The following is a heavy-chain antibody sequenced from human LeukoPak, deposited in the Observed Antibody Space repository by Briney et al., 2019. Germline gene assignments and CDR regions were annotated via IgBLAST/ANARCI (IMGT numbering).Heavy chain of an antibody. Sequence: GGSLRLSCAASGFTFSSYWMSWVRQAPGKGLEWVANIKQDGSEKYYVDSVKGRFTISRDNSKNTLYLQMNSLRAEDTAVYYCAKGQWFGELLLDFDYWGQGTLVTVSS. V-gene: IGHV3-7*05. CDR3: AKGQWFGELLLDFDY. D-gene: IGHD3-10*01. CDR2: IKQDGSEK. CDR1: GFTFSSYW. J-gene: IGHJ4*02.